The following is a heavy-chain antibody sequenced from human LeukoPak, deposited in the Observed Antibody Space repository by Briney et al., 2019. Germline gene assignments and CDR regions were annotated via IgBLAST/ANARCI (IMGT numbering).Heavy chain of an antibody. D-gene: IGHD2-2*01. J-gene: IGHJ4*02. V-gene: IGHV1-2*02. CDR2: INPNDGDT. CDR3: ARANFLDCSSTTCFFDY. Sequence: GASVKVSCKASGYTFTDYYMHWVRQAPGQGFEWMGWINPNDGDTNYAQKFQGRVTMTRDTSISTAHMEVSRLRSDDTAVYYCARANFLDCSSTTCFFDYWGQGTLVTVSS. CDR1: GYTFTDYY.